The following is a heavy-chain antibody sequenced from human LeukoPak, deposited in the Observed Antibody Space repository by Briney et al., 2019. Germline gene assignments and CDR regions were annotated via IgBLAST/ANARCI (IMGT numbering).Heavy chain of an antibody. CDR2: ISGSGGST. D-gene: IGHD6-19*01. CDR3: AKGARGSGWYPISGTIDY. J-gene: IGHJ4*02. Sequence: GGSLRLSCAASGFTFSSYAMSWVRQAPGKGLEWVSAISGSGGSTYYADSVKGRFTISRDNSKNTLYLQMNSVRAEDTAVYYCAKGARGSGWYPISGTIDYWGQGTLVTVSS. CDR1: GFTFSSYA. V-gene: IGHV3-23*01.